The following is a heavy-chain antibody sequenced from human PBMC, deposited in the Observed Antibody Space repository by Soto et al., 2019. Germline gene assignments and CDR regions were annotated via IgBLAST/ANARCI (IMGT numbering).Heavy chain of an antibody. CDR3: ARGLKQQLASPRYYYYGMDV. J-gene: IGHJ6*02. Sequence: PSQTLSLTCAISGDSVSSNSAAWNWIRQSPSRGLEWLGRTYYRSKWYNDYAVSVKSRITINPDTSKNQFSLQLNSVTPEDTAVYYCARGLKQQLASPRYYYYGMDVWGQGTTVTVSS. CDR2: TYYRSKWYN. D-gene: IGHD6-13*01. CDR1: GDSVSSNSAA. V-gene: IGHV6-1*01.